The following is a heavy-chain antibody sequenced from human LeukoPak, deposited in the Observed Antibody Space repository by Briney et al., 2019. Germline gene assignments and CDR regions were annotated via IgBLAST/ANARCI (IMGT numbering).Heavy chain of an antibody. CDR1: GGSLSSYY. J-gene: IGHJ3*02. V-gene: IGHV4-59*08. D-gene: IGHD3-3*01. CDR2: IYYSGST. CDR3: ARSTYYDFWSGYLYAFDI. Sequence: SETLSLTCTVSGGSLSSYYWSWIRQPPGKGLEWVGYIYYSGSTNYNPSLKSRVTISVDTPKNQFSLTLSSVTAADTAVYYCARSTYYDFWSGYLYAFDIWGQGTMVTVSS.